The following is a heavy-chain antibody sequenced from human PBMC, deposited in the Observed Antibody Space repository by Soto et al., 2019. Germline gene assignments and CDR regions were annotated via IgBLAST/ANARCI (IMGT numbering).Heavy chain of an antibody. CDR1: GGSISSYY. J-gene: IGHJ5*02. V-gene: IGHV4-59*01. CDR2: IYYSGST. CDR3: ALPRCCSSTSCYGGP. D-gene: IGHD2-2*01. Sequence: SETLSLTCTVSGGSISSYYWSWIRQPPGKGLEWIGYIYYSGSTNYNPSLKSRVTISVDTSKNQFSLKLSSVTAADTAVYYCALPRCCSSTSCYGGPWGQGTLVTVSS.